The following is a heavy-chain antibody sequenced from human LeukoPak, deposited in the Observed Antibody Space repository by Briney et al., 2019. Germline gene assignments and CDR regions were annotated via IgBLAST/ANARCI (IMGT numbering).Heavy chain of an antibody. CDR1: GASISGSGYY. D-gene: IGHD1-26*01. J-gene: IGHJ4*02. Sequence: SETLSLTCTVSGASISGSGYYWGWIRQPPGKGLEWIGNIYDSGSTYYNASLQSRVTISIDTSKNQFSLRLSSLTAADTAMYYCAKSGGYGLIDYWGQGTLVTVSS. CDR2: IYDSGST. V-gene: IGHV4-39*01. CDR3: AKSGGYGLIDY.